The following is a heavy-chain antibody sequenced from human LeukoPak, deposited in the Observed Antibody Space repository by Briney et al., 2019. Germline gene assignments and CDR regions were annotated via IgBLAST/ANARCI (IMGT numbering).Heavy chain of an antibody. Sequence: PVKVSCKASGGTFSSYAISWVRQAPGQGLEWMGGIIPIFGTANYAQKFQGRVTITADESTSTAYMELSSLRSEDTAVYYCARGGAFHSIVLMVYWDYWGQGTLVTVSS. J-gene: IGHJ4*02. D-gene: IGHD2-8*01. V-gene: IGHV1-69*13. CDR2: IIPIFGTA. CDR1: GGTFSSYA. CDR3: ARGGAFHSIVLMVYWDY.